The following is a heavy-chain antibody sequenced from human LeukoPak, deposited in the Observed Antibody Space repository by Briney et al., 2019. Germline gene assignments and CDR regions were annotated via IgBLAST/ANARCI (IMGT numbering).Heavy chain of an antibody. V-gene: IGHV1-18*01. Sequence: ASMKVSCRASGYSFTDYNIHWVRQAPGQGLEWMGWISAYNGNTNYAQKLQGRVTMTTDTSTSTAYMVLRSLRSDDTAVYYCAREVQFGSGSYFDYWGQGTLVTVSS. D-gene: IGHD3-10*01. CDR1: GYSFTDYN. J-gene: IGHJ4*02. CDR3: AREVQFGSGSYFDY. CDR2: ISAYNGNT.